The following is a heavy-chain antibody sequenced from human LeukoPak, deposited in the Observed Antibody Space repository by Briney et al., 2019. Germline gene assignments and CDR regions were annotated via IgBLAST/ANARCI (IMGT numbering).Heavy chain of an antibody. CDR1: GFTFNIYA. J-gene: IGHJ4*02. V-gene: IGHV3-23*01. CDR3: AKDAAMTTIYYFDY. CDR2: ITDSGDVT. D-gene: IGHD2-21*02. Sequence: GGSLRLSCAASGFTFNIYAMSWVRQAPGKGLEWVSAITDSGDVTYYADSVKGRFIVSRDNSKNTLSLQMNSLRNEDTAVYYRAKDAAMTTIYYFDYWGQGTLVTVSS.